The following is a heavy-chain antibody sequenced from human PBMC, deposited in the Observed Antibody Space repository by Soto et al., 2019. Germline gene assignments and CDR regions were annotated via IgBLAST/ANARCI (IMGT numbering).Heavy chain of an antibody. Sequence: PSQTLSLTCAISGDSVSSNSAAWNWIRQSPSRGLEWLGRTYYRSKWYNDYAVSVKSRITINPDTSKNQFSLQLNSVTPEDTAVNYCAREPAAVAGLEDAFEIWGQGKMVTVSS. J-gene: IGHJ3*02. CDR2: TYYRSKWYN. CDR1: GDSVSSNSAA. V-gene: IGHV6-1*01. D-gene: IGHD6-19*01. CDR3: AREPAAVAGLEDAFEI.